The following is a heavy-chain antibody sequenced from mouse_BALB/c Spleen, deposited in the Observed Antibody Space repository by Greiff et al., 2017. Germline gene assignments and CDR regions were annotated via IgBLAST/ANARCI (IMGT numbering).Heavy chain of an antibody. D-gene: IGHD1-1*01. J-gene: IGHJ2*01. Sequence: QVQLQQPGAELVKPGASVKLSCKASGYTFTSYWMHWVKQRPGRGLEWIGRIDPNSGGTKYNEKFKSKATLTADKSSSTAYMQLSSLTSEDSAVYFCARREAITTVVAHFDYWGQGTTLTVSS. CDR2: IDPNSGGT. V-gene: IGHV1-62-3*01. CDR1: GYTFTSYW. CDR3: ARREAITTVVAHFDY.